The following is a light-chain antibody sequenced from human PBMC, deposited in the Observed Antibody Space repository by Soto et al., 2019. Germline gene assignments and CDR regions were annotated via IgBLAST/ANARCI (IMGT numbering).Light chain of an antibody. CDR1: QSVSSSY. CDR2: GAS. J-gene: IGKJ2*01. V-gene: IGKV3-20*01. CDR3: QQYGRSPPFT. Sequence: ELGLTQSPGTLSLSPGERATLSCRASQSVSSSYLAWYQQKPGQAPRLLIYGASNRATGIPDRFSGSGSGTDFTLTISRLEPEDFAVYSCQQYGRSPPFTFGQGTKVDIK.